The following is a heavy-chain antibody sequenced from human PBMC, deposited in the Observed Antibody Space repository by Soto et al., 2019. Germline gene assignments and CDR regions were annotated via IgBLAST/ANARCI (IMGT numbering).Heavy chain of an antibody. J-gene: IGHJ5*02. CDR1: GYTFTGYG. CDR3: ARDRDYDFWSGYRNWFDP. CDR2: ISAYNGNT. V-gene: IGHV1-18*01. D-gene: IGHD3-3*01. Sequence: ASVKVSFKASGYTFTGYGISWVRQAPGQGLEWMGWISAYNGNTNYAQKLQGRVTMTTDTSTSTAYMELRSLRSDDTAVYYCARDRDYDFWSGYRNWFDPWGQGTLVTVSS.